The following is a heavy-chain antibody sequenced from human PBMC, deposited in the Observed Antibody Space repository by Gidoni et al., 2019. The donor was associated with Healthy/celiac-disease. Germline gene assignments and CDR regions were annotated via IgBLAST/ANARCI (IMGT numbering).Heavy chain of an antibody. CDR3: ARLAGYSSGSDY. J-gene: IGHJ4*02. V-gene: IGHV3-7*01. D-gene: IGHD6-19*01. CDR2: IKQDGSEK. Sequence: GKGLEWVANIKQDGSEKYYVDSVKGRFTISRDNAKNSLYLQMNSLRAEDTAVYYCARLAGYSSGSDYWGQGTLVTVSS.